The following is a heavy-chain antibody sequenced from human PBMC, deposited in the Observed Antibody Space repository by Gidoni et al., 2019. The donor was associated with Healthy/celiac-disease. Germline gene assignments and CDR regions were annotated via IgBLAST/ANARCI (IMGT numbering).Heavy chain of an antibody. D-gene: IGHD3-22*01. CDR2: IWYDGSNK. CDR1: GFTFSSYG. V-gene: IGHV3-33*01. J-gene: IGHJ4*02. CDR3: ARDWAYYYDSSGYYRPTYYFDY. Sequence: QVQLVESGGGVVQPGRSLRLSCAASGFTFSSYGMHWVRQAPGKGLAWVAVIWYDGSNKYYADSVKGRFTISRDNSKNTLYLQMNSLRAEDTAVYYCARDWAYYYDSSGYYRPTYYFDYWGQGTLVTVSS.